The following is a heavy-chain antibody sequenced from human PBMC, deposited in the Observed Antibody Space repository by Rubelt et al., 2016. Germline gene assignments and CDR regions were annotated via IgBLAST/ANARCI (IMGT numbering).Heavy chain of an antibody. CDR2: INYKGSTI. J-gene: IGHJ4*02. CDR1: GFTFSSYS. CDR3: ARVITFGGVAKYFDY. Sequence: QLGMRGGGLVQPGGSLRLSCAASGFTFSSYSMNWVRQAPGKGLEWISYINYKGSTISYADSVKGRFTISRDNAKNSLFLQMNSLRADDTAVYYCARVITFGGVAKYFDYWGQGTLITVSS. D-gene: IGHD3-16*01. V-gene: IGHV3-48*04.